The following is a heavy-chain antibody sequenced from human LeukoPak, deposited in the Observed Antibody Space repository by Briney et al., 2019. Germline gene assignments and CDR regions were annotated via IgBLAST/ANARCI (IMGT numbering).Heavy chain of an antibody. D-gene: IGHD2-2*01. CDR2: MNPNSGNT. J-gene: IGHJ6*03. Sequence: ASVKVSCKASGYTFTSYDINWVRQATGQGLEWMGWMNPNSGNTGYAQKFQGRVTITRNTSISTAYMELSSLRSEDTAVYYCARALPAAMRYYYYYMDVWGKGTTVTVSS. V-gene: IGHV1-8*03. CDR1: GYTFTSYD. CDR3: ARALPAAMRYYYYYMDV.